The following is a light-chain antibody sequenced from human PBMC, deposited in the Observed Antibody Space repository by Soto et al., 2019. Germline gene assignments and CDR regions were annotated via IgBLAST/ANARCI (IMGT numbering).Light chain of an antibody. J-gene: IGKJ1*01. V-gene: IGKV1-5*03. CDR1: QSIGSW. Sequence: DIQMTQSPSTLSASVGDRVTITCRASQSIGSWLAWYQQKPGKAPNLLIYKASSLESGVPSRFSGTGSGTESTLTITSLQPDDFATYYCQQYNSYSRTFGQGTKVEIK. CDR3: QQYNSYSRT. CDR2: KAS.